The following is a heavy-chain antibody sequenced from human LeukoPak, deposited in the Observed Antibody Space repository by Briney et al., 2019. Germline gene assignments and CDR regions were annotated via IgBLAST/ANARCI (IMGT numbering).Heavy chain of an antibody. CDR2: INHSGST. V-gene: IGHV4-34*01. Sequence: SETLSLTCAVYGGSFSGYYWSWIRQPPGKGLEWIGEINHSGSTNYNPSLKSRVTISVGTSKNQFSLKLSSVTAADTAVYYCARRIVGATSYYFDYWGQGTPVTVSS. J-gene: IGHJ4*02. CDR1: GGSFSGYY. CDR3: ARRIVGATSYYFDY. D-gene: IGHD1-26*01.